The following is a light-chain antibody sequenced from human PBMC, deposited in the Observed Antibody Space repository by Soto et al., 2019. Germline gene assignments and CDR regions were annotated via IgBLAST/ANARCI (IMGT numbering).Light chain of an antibody. V-gene: IGKV3-20*01. CDR1: QSVSSSS. CDR2: GAS. Sequence: EIVLTQSPATLSLSPGERASLSCRASQSVSSSSLAWYQQKPGQAPRLLIYGASSRAAGIPDNFSGSGSGTDFTLTIGRLEPEDFAVYYCQHYGSSPPMYTFGQGTKLEIK. J-gene: IGKJ2*01. CDR3: QHYGSSPPMYT.